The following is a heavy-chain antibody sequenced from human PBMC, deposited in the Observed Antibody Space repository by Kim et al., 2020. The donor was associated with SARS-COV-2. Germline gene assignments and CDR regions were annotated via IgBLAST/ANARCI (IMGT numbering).Heavy chain of an antibody. CDR3: ARTRGVLAGGGGSYLDY. CDR1: GGTFSYYA. Sequence: SVKVSCKASGGTFSYYAISWVRQAPGQGLEWMGGIIPIFGTANYAQKFQGRVTITADESTSTAYMELSSLRSEDTAVYYCARTRGVLAGGGGSYLDYWGQGTLVTVSS. CDR2: IIPIFGTA. V-gene: IGHV1-69*13. D-gene: IGHD3-16*01. J-gene: IGHJ4*02.